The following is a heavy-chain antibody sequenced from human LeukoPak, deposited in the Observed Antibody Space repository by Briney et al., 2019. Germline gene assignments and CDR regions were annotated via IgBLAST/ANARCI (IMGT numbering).Heavy chain of an antibody. D-gene: IGHD3-22*01. V-gene: IGHV3-23*01. CDR1: GFTFSSYS. CDR2: ITSSGSNT. J-gene: IGHJ4*02. CDR3: AKGYDSSPSY. Sequence: GGSLRLSCAASGFTFSSYSMSWVRQAPGKGLEWVSAITSSGSNTYFADSVKGRFTISRDNSKNTLYLQMNSLRAEDTAVYYCAKGYDSSPSYWGQGTLVTVSS.